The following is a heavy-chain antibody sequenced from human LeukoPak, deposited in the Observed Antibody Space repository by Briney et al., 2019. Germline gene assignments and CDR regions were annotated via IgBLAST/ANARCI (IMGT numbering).Heavy chain of an antibody. J-gene: IGHJ3*01. Sequence: GGSLRLSCAASGFTFDDYAMHWVRQAPGKGLEWVSGINWSSDRIGYADSVKGRFTVSRDNAKSSLYLQMNSLRAEDTALYYCARAYGKWNDVYFYAFDLWGQGTMVTVSS. D-gene: IGHD1-20*01. V-gene: IGHV3-9*01. CDR1: GFTFDDYA. CDR3: ARAYGKWNDVYFYAFDL. CDR2: INWSSDRI.